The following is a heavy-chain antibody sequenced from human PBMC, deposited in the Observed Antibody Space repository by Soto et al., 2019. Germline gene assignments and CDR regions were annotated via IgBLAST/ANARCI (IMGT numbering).Heavy chain of an antibody. D-gene: IGHD6-13*01. CDR3: ARDQGIASSGPFDY. J-gene: IGHJ4*02. CDR2: IYHSGNT. CDR1: GDSISNYY. V-gene: IGHV4-59*01. Sequence: QVQLQESGPGLVKPSETLSLTCTVSGDSISNYYWSWIRQAPGKGLAWIGFIYHSGNTNYNPSLQRRVTMSIDTCKSQFSLKLNSVTAADTAVYYCARDQGIASSGPFDYWGPGTLVTVSS.